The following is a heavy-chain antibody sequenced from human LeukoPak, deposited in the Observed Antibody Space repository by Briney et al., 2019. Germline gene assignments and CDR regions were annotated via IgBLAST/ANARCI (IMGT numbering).Heavy chain of an antibody. CDR2: INPNSGGT. J-gene: IGHJ6*03. Sequence: ASVKVSCKAPGYTFTGYYMHWVRQAPGQGLEWMGWINPNSGGTNYAQKFQGRVTMTRDTSISTAYMELSRLRSDDTAVYYCARRVSGSSSSYYYYYYMDVWGKGTTVTVSS. V-gene: IGHV1-2*02. D-gene: IGHD6-6*01. CDR3: ARRVSGSSSSYYYYYYMDV. CDR1: GYTFTGYY.